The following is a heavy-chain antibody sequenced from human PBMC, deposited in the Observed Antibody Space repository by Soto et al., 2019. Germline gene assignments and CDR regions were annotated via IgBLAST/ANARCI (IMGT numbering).Heavy chain of an antibody. CDR3: ARASSGWYSYYYGMDV. V-gene: IGHV1-8*01. CDR1: GYTFTSYD. CDR2: MNPNSGNT. Sequence: QVQLVQSGAEVKKPGASVKVSCKASGYTFTSYDINWVRQATGQGLEWMGWMNPNSGNTGYAQKFRGRVTMTRNTSISTAYMELSSLRSEDTAVYYCARASSGWYSYYYGMDVWGQGTTVTVSS. D-gene: IGHD6-19*01. J-gene: IGHJ6*02.